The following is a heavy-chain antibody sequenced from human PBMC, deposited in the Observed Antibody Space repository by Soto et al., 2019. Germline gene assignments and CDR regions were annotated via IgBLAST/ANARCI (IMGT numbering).Heavy chain of an antibody. CDR1: SGSITSSNW. Sequence: QVQLQESGPGLVKPSGTLSLTCAVSSGSITSSNWWSWGRLPPGKGLEWIGEITHGGSTNYNPPLTRRVNMSVDKSKNQFSLKLNSVTVADRAVYYCASLLTMPATRGFDNWGQGALVTVSS. CDR2: ITHGGST. CDR3: ASLLTMPATRGFDN. V-gene: IGHV4-4*02. J-gene: IGHJ4*02. D-gene: IGHD2-15*01.